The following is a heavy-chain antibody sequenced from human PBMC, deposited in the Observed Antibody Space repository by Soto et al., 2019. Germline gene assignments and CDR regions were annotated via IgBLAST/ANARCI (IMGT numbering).Heavy chain of an antibody. D-gene: IGHD5-18*01. CDR3: ARLGKGYAFDI. CDR1: GGFVSSRAYY. CDR2: IFHSGET. J-gene: IGHJ3*02. V-gene: IGHV4-39*01. Sequence: QLQLQESGPGLLKTSETLSLTCSVSGGFVSSRAYYWAWIRQPPGKGLEWIGNIFHSGETYYNPSLKSRVTLAVDMSTNQFSLRLTSVNAADTAVYFCARLGKGYAFDIWGQGTMITVSS.